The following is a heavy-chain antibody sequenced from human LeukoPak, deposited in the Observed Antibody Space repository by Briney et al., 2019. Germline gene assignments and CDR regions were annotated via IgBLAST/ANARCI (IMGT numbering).Heavy chain of an antibody. CDR1: GFTFSTFW. J-gene: IGHJ4*02. V-gene: IGHV3-7*05. D-gene: IGHD2-15*01. Sequence: GGSLRLSCAASGFTFSTFWMTWVRQAPGKGLEWLANIKEDESETYYVDSVKGRFTISRDNAKSSLYLQMNTLRFEDTAVYYCARDGPRSGESSYDYWGQGTLLTVSS. CDR3: ARDGPRSGESSYDY. CDR2: IKEDESET.